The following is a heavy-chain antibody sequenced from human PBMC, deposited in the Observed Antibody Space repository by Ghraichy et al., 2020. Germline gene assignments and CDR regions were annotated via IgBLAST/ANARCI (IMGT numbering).Heavy chain of an antibody. CDR1: GYTFTSYY. Sequence: ASVKVSCKASGYTFTSYYMHWVRQAPGQGLEWMGIINPSGGSTSYAQKFQGRVTMTRDTSTSTVYMELSSLRSEDTAVYYCALLVVVPAAIRGAGGMDVWGQGTTVTVSS. D-gene: IGHD2-2*01. V-gene: IGHV1-46*01. J-gene: IGHJ6*02. CDR2: INPSGGST. CDR3: ALLVVVPAAIRGAGGMDV.